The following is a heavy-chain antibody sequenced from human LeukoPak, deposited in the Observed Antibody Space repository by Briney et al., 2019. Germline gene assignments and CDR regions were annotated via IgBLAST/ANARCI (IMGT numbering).Heavy chain of an antibody. V-gene: IGHV4-61*01. Sequence: PSETLSLTCTVSGDSFSSVTDFWAWIRQPPGKGLEWIGYIYYSGSTNYNPSLKSRVTISVDTSKNQFSLKLSSVTAADTAVYYCAREIRSYYYYGMDVWGQGTTVTVSS. D-gene: IGHD4-17*01. CDR1: GDSFSSVTDF. J-gene: IGHJ6*02. CDR3: AREIRSYYYYGMDV. CDR2: IYYSGST.